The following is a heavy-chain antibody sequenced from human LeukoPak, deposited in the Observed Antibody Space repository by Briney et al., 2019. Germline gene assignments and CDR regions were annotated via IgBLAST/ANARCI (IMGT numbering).Heavy chain of an antibody. Sequence: ASVKVSCKASGYTFTSYGISWVRQAPGQGLEWMGWISAYNGNTNYAQELQGRVTMTTDTSTSTAYMELRSLRSDDTAVYYCARVPLPGPYYYYDSSGYYIFWGQGTLVTVSS. V-gene: IGHV1-18*01. CDR2: ISAYNGNT. D-gene: IGHD3-22*01. CDR1: GYTFTSYG. J-gene: IGHJ4*02. CDR3: ARVPLPGPYYYYDSSGYYIF.